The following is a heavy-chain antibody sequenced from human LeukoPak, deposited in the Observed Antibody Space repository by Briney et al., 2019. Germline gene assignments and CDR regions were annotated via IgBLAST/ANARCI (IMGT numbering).Heavy chain of an antibody. CDR2: IYPSGGT. J-gene: IGHJ4*02. V-gene: IGHV4-4*07. CDR3: ARYGFWSGDFI. Sequence: PSETLSLTCTVSGGSISSYYWSWIRQPAGKGLEWIGRIYPSGGTKYSPSLKSRVTISLDTSKNQFSLNLSSVTAADTAVYFCARYGFWSGDFIWGQGTLVTVSS. CDR1: GGSISSYY. D-gene: IGHD3-3*01.